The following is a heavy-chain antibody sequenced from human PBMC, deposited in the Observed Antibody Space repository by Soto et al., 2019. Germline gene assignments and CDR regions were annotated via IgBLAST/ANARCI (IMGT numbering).Heavy chain of an antibody. D-gene: IGHD2-8*02. J-gene: IGHJ6*02. CDR2: IIPILTTP. CDR3: ATSVSIAPTGEDGMDA. V-gene: IGHV1-69*01. CDR1: GGTFSIYG. Sequence: QVQLVQSGAEVKKTGSSVKVSCKASGGTFSIYGFSWVRQAPGQGPEWIGGIIPILTTPNYAQKFQGRVTIVADESTATVYMELSSLKFEDTAVYCCATSVSIAPTGEDGMDACGQGTSVTVSS.